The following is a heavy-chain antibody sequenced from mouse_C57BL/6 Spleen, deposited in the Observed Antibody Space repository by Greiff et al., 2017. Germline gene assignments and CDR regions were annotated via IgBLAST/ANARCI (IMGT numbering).Heavy chain of an antibody. D-gene: IGHD2-10*02. CDR2: IDPENGDT. CDR1: GFNIKDDY. V-gene: IGHV14-4*01. Sequence: EVQLQQSGAELVRPGASVKLSCTASGFNIKDDYMHWVKQRPEQGLEWIGWIDPENGDTEYASKFQGKATITADTSSNTAYLQLSSLTSEDTAVYYCTSGPRDYWGQGTTLTVSS. J-gene: IGHJ2*01. CDR3: TSGPRDY.